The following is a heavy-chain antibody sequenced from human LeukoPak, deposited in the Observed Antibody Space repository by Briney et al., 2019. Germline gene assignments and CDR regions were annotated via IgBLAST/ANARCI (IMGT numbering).Heavy chain of an antibody. V-gene: IGHV3-23*01. CDR3: AKGSSWDSSGY. J-gene: IGHJ4*02. D-gene: IGHD3-22*01. CDR1: GFTFSSYA. CDR2: ISGSGGST. Sequence: GGFLRLSCAASGFTFSSYAMSWVRQAPGKGLEWVSAISGSGGSTYYADSVKGRFTISRDNSKNTLYLQMNSLRAEDTAVYYCAKGSSWDSSGYWGQGTLVTVSS.